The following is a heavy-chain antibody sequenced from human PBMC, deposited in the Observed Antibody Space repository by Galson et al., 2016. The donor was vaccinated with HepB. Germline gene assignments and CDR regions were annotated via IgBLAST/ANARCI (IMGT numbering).Heavy chain of an antibody. V-gene: IGHV5-51*01. CDR1: GYSFTVFW. CDR2: IYPGNSQT. CDR3: AAQGGTGFDY. D-gene: IGHD1-14*01. Sequence: QSGAEVEKPGESLKISCKASGYSFTVFWIGWVRQMPGKGLELMGIIYPGNSQTIYNPTFQGQVTISADKAITTAYLQWNTLKASDTAMSYCAAQGGTGFDYWGQGTQVTVSS. J-gene: IGHJ4*02.